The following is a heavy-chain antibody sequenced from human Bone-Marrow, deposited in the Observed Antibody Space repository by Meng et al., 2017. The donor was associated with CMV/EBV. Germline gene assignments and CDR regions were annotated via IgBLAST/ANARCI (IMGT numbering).Heavy chain of an antibody. CDR3: ARDLQTFCGSPGCYDGFPH. CDR1: GFTFMPYN. Sequence: GESLKISCAASGFTFMPYNMNWVRQAPGKGLEWVSSISGSGQDTYYADSLRGRFTVSRDNRRKSLYLQMDALRVEDTAVYYCARDLQTFCGSPGCYDGFPHWGQGTRVTGSS. V-gene: IGHV3-21*01. CDR2: ISGSGQDT. J-gene: IGHJ4*02. D-gene: IGHD2-2*01.